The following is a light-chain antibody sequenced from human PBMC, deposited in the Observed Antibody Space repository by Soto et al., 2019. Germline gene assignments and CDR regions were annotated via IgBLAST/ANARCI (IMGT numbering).Light chain of an antibody. CDR3: QQYGYSPIT. CDR2: GAS. CDR1: QSVGSNY. Sequence: EFVLTHSPGTLSLSPWERATLSCRASQSVGSNYLAWYQQKPGQAPRLLIYGASSRATGIADRFSGSGSGTDFTLTISRLKPEDFALYYCQQYGYSPITFGQGTRLEIK. V-gene: IGKV3-20*01. J-gene: IGKJ5*01.